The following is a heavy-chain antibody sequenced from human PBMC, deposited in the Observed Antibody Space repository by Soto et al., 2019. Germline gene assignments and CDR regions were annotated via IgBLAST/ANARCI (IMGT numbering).Heavy chain of an antibody. CDR2: INHSGST. CDR1: GGSFSGYY. J-gene: IGHJ4*02. Sequence: SETLSLTCAVYGGSFSGYYWSWIRQPPGKGLEWIGEINHSGSTNYNPSLKSRVTISVDTSKNQFSLKLSSVTAADTAVYYCARGGIISGYDLTDFDYWGQGTLVPVSS. D-gene: IGHD5-12*01. CDR3: ARGGIISGYDLTDFDY. V-gene: IGHV4-34*01.